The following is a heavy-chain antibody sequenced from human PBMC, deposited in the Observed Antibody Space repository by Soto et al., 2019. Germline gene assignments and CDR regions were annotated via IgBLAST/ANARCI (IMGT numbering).Heavy chain of an antibody. J-gene: IGHJ6*03. V-gene: IGHV6-1*01. D-gene: IGHD3-10*01. CDR3: ARDAITMVRGVMFVHYYMDV. CDR2: TYYRSKWYN. Sequence: KQSQTLSLTCAISGDSVSSNSAAWNWIRQSPSRGLEWLGRTYYRSKWYNDYAVSVKSRITINPDTSKNQFSLQLNSVTPEDTAVYYCARDAITMVRGVMFVHYYMDVWGKGTTVTVSS. CDR1: GDSVSSNSAA.